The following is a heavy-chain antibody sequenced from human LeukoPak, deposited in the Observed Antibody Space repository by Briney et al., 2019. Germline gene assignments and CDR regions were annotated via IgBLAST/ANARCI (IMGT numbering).Heavy chain of an antibody. D-gene: IGHD1/OR15-1a*01. J-gene: IGHJ4*02. CDR2: ISHRGST. V-gene: IGHV4-34*01. CDR3: ARTNNVFYYFDY. Sequence: SETLSLTCAVYGESLSKYYWTWIRQSPGMGLEWIGEISHRGSTNLNPSLKSRVTLSVDTSKNQFSLKLSSVTAADTAVYYCARTNNVFYYFDYWGQGTLVTVSS. CDR1: GESLSKYY.